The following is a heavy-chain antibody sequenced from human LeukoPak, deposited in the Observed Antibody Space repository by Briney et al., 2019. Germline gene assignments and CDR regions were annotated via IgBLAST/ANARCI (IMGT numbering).Heavy chain of an antibody. Sequence: SETLSLTCTVSGGSISSYYWSWIRQPPGKGLEWIGYIYYSGGTNYNPSLKSRVTISVDTSKDQFSLKLSSVTAADTAVYYCARLRRSYYRSYFYYMDVWGKGTTVTISS. CDR3: ARLRRSYYRSYFYYMDV. CDR1: GGSISSYY. V-gene: IGHV4-59*01. D-gene: IGHD3-10*01. CDR2: IYYSGGT. J-gene: IGHJ6*03.